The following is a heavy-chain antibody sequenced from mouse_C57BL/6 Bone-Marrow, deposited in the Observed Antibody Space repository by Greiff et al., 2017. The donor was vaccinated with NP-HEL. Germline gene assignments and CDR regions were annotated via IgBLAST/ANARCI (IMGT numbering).Heavy chain of an antibody. J-gene: IGHJ3*01. CDR3: ASGGITWDY. V-gene: IGHV1-69*01. Sequence: QVQLQQPGAELVMPGASVKLSCKASGYPFTSSWMHWVKQRPGQGLEWIGEIDPSDSYTNYNQKFKGKSTLTVDKSSSTAYMQLSSLTSEDSAVYYCASGGITWDYWGQGTLVTVSA. D-gene: IGHD4-1*01. CDR2: IDPSDSYT. CDR1: GYPFTSSW.